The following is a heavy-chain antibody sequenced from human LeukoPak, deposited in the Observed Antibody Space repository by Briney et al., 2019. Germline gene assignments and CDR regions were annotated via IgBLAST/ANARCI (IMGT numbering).Heavy chain of an antibody. Sequence: GASVKVSCKASGYTFTGYYMHWVRQAPGQGLEWMGWINPNSGGTNYAQKFQGRVTMTRDTSISTAYMELSRLRSDDTAVYYCARADIVVVPAAITWFDPWGQGTLVTVSS. CDR2: INPNSGGT. CDR3: ARADIVVVPAAITWFDP. V-gene: IGHV1-2*02. CDR1: GYTFTGYY. D-gene: IGHD2-2*01. J-gene: IGHJ5*02.